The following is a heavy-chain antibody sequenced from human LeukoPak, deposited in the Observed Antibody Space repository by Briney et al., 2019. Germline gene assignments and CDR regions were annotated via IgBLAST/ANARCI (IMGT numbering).Heavy chain of an antibody. Sequence: GRSLRLSCAASGFTFSSYGMHWVRQAPGKGLEWVAVIWYDGSNKYYADSVKGRFTISRDNSKNTLYLQMNSLRAEDTAVYYCAKGRAAAGTPRAGLEPWGQGTLVTVSS. CDR1: GFTFSSYG. D-gene: IGHD6-13*01. J-gene: IGHJ5*02. V-gene: IGHV3-33*06. CDR2: IWYDGSNK. CDR3: AKGRAAAGTPRAGLEP.